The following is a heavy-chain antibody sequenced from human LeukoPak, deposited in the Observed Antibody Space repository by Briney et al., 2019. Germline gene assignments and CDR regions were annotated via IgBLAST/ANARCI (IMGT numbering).Heavy chain of an antibody. Sequence: GGSLRLSCAASGFTISSHCMHWVRQAPGKGLEWVAFLHSNGNNKYYAAVVKGRLAISRDNSKNTLDLQMNSLGPEDTAVYYCAGSFSAREYIEDWGQGTLVTVSS. V-gene: IGHV3-30*02. D-gene: IGHD6-6*01. CDR2: LHSNGNNK. CDR1: GFTISSHC. J-gene: IGHJ1*01. CDR3: AGSFSAREYIED.